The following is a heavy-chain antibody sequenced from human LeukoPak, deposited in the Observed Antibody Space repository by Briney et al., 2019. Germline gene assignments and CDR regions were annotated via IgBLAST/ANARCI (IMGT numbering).Heavy chain of an antibody. J-gene: IGHJ4*02. D-gene: IGHD6-19*01. CDR2: PNSGRT. V-gene: IGHV1-2*02. Sequence: PNSGRTNYPKTFHGMVTMTRDTSISKAYMDLITVGSDDTAVYYCARGIPVAGTLTDFDYWGQGTLVTVSS. CDR3: ARGIPVAGTLTDFDY.